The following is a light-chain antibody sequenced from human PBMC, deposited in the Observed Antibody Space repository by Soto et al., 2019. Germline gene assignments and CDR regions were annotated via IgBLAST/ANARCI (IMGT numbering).Light chain of an antibody. CDR1: SSDVGGYNY. Sequence: QSALTQPRSVSGSPGQSVTISCTGTSSDVGGYNYVSWYQHHPGKAPKFIIFDVSSRPSGVPDRFSGSKSGNTAYLTISGLQAEDEADYYCCSLAGGNIFRVFGGGTKVTDL. CDR3: CSLAGGNIFRV. J-gene: IGLJ2*01. CDR2: DVS. V-gene: IGLV2-11*01.